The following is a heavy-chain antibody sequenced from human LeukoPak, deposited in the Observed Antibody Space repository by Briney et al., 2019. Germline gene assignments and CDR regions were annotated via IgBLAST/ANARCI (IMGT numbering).Heavy chain of an antibody. V-gene: IGHV5-51*01. Sequence: GESLKISCKGSRNSFTNYWIGWVRQMPEKGLEWLAIMYPSDSDTRYSRSFQGQVTISADESISTAYLQWSSLKASDTAIYYCARGAVAGRRELGFDYWGQGTLVIVSS. CDR1: RNSFTNYW. D-gene: IGHD6-19*01. CDR3: ARGAVAGRRELGFDY. J-gene: IGHJ4*02. CDR2: MYPSDSDT.